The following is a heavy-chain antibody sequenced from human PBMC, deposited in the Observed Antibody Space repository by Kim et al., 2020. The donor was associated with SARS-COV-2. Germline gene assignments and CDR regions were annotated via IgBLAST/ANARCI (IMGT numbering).Heavy chain of an antibody. CDR3: ARASLYGSSHDY. CDR2: IYYSGST. CDR1: GGSISSYY. D-gene: IGHD6-13*01. J-gene: IGHJ4*02. V-gene: IGHV4-59*13. Sequence: SETLSLTCTVSGGSISSYYWSWIRQPPGKGLEWIGYIYYSGSTNYNPSLKSRVTISVDTSKNQFSLKLSSVTAADTAVYYCARASLYGSSHDYWGQGTLVTVSS.